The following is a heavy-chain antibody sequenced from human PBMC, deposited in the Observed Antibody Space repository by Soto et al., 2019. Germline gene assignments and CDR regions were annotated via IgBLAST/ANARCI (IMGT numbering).Heavy chain of an antibody. D-gene: IGHD3-3*01. J-gene: IGHJ6*03. Sequence: VSSVKVSCKASGYTFTSYDINWVRQATGQGLEWMGWMNPNSGNTGYAQKFQGRVTMTRNTSISTAYMELSSLRSEDTAVYYCARTRGLYDFWRGYYTYYYYYMDVWGKGTPVTVSS. CDR3: ARTRGLYDFWRGYYTYYYYYMDV. CDR1: GYTFTSYD. V-gene: IGHV1-8*01. CDR2: MNPNSGNT.